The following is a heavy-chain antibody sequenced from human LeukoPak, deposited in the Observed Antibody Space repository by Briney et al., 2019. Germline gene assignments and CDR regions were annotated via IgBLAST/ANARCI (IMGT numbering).Heavy chain of an antibody. J-gene: IGHJ4*02. CDR2: IYYSGST. V-gene: IGHV4-31*03. D-gene: IGHD3-10*01. CDR1: GGSISSGGYY. Sequence: SETLSLTCTVSGGSISSGGYYWSGIRQHPGKGLEWIGYIYYSGSTYYNPSLKSRVTISVDTSKNQFSLKLSSVTAADTAVYYCARVIGSSAISFDYWGQGTLVTVSS. CDR3: ARVIGSSAISFDY.